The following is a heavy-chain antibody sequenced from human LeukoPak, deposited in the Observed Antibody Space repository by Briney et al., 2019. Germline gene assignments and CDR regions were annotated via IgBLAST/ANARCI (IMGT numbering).Heavy chain of an antibody. J-gene: IGHJ4*02. CDR1: GGSISSSSYY. CDR2: IYYSGST. Sequence: IPSETLSLTCTVSGGSISSSSYYWSWIRQPPGKGLEWIGYIYYSGSTNYNPSLKSRVTISVDTSKNQFSLKLSSVTAADTAVYYCARENIAPAGSGALDYWGQGTLVTVSS. CDR3: ARENIAPAGSGALDY. V-gene: IGHV4-61*01. D-gene: IGHD6-13*01.